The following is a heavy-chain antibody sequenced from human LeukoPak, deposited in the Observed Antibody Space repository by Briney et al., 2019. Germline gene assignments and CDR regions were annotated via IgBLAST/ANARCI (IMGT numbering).Heavy chain of an antibody. CDR1: GGSISSGDYY. D-gene: IGHD3-3*01. CDR2: IYYSGST. CDR3: ARMNYDFWSGFDY. J-gene: IGHJ4*02. Sequence: SETLSLTCTVSGGSISSGDYYWSWIRQPPGKGLEWIGYIYYSGSTNYNPSLKSRVTISVDTSKNQFSLKLSSVTAADTAVYYCARMNYDFWSGFDYWGQGTLVTVSS. V-gene: IGHV4-61*08.